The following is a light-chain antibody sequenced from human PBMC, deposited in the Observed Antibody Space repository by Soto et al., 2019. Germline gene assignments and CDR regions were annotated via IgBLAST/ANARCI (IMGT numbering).Light chain of an antibody. CDR2: APS. J-gene: IGKJ5*01. CDR1: ESIASR. V-gene: IGKV1-39*01. Sequence: DIQMTQSPCSLSASVGDRVTITCRASESIASRLNWYRQKPGRAPNLLLYAPSTLQNRGPPSCRGGGSGTDVTLTISNLQPEDFSTYYCQQTYSTLSITFGQGTRLEIK. CDR3: QQTYSTLSIT.